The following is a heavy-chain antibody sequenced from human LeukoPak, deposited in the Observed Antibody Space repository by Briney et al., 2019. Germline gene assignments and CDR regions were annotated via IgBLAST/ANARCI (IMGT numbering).Heavy chain of an antibody. D-gene: IGHD2-2*01. CDR2: INPNSGGT. CDR1: GYTFTGYY. CDR3: VWEGYCSSTSCYGFDP. J-gene: IGHJ5*02. V-gene: IGHV1-2*02. Sequence: ASVNVSCKASGYTFTGYYMHWVRQAPGQGLEWMGWINPNSGGTNYAQKFQGRVTMTRDTSISTAYMELSRLRSDDTAVYYCVWEGYCSSTSCYGFDPWGQGTLVTVSS.